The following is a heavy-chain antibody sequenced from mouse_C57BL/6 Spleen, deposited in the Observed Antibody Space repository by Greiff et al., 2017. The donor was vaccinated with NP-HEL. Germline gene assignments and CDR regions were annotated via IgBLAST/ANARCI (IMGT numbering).Heavy chain of an antibody. CDR1: GYAFSSSW. CDR2: IYPGDGDT. V-gene: IGHV1-82*01. CDR3: ARWGDGPYAMDY. Sequence: QVQLQQSGPELVKPGASVKISCKASGYAFSSSWMNWVKPRPGKGLAWIVRIYPGDGDTNYNGKFKGKATLTADKSSSTAYMQLSSLTSEDSAVYFCARWGDGPYAMDYWGQGTSVTVSS. D-gene: IGHD3-1*01. J-gene: IGHJ4*01.